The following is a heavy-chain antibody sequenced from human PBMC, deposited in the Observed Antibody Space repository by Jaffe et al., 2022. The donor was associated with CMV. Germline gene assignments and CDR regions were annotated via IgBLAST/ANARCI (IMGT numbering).Heavy chain of an antibody. D-gene: IGHD6-19*01. CDR3: ARDRGTVAGTDY. CDR2: IIPILGIA. Sequence: QVQLVQSGAEVKKPGSSVKVSCKASGGTFSSYAISWVRQAPGQGLEWMGRIIPILGIANYAQKFQGRVTITADKSTSTAYMELSSLRSEDTAVYYCARDRGTVAGTDYWGQGTLVTVSS. V-gene: IGHV1-69*09. J-gene: IGHJ4*02. CDR1: GGTFSSYA.